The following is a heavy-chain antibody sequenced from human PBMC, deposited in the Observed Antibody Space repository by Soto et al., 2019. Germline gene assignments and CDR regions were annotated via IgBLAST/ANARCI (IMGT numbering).Heavy chain of an antibody. CDR2: IYHSGST. D-gene: IGHD2-2*01. Sequence: PSETLSFTCAVSGYSISSGYYWGWIRQPPGKGLEWIGGIYHSGSTYYNPSLKSRVTISVDTSKNQFSLKLSSVTAADTAVYYCARALTYYCSSTSCSPYYYYGMDVWGQGTTVTAP. CDR1: GYSISSGYY. J-gene: IGHJ6*02. V-gene: IGHV4-38-2*01. CDR3: ARALTYYCSSTSCSPYYYYGMDV.